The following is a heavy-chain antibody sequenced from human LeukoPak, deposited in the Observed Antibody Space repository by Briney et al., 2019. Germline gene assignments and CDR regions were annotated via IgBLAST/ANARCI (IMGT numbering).Heavy chain of an antibody. Sequence: PEASVKVSCKASGYTFTSYGISWVRQAPGQGLEWMGWISAYNGNTNYAQKLQGRVTMTTDTSTSTAYMELRSLRSDDTAVYYCARDLDYYDSSGYYLHDAFDIWGQGTMVTVSS. CDR2: ISAYNGNT. D-gene: IGHD3-22*01. V-gene: IGHV1-18*01. CDR3: ARDLDYYDSSGYYLHDAFDI. J-gene: IGHJ3*02. CDR1: GYTFTSYG.